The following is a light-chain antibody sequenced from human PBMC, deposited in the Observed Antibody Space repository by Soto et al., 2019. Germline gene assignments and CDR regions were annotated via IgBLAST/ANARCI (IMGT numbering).Light chain of an antibody. J-gene: IGKJ1*01. CDR1: QSGSST. Sequence: EIVLRQSPPTLSLSPGEGATPSCRPRQSGSSTIARYQQKPGQAPRLLINDAANRATSSPARFCGSRAATDFSPTTISLVPEDFAVYYCRQRSNWPPGTFGQGNKVDIK. V-gene: IGKV3-11*01. CDR2: DAA. CDR3: RQRSNWPPGT.